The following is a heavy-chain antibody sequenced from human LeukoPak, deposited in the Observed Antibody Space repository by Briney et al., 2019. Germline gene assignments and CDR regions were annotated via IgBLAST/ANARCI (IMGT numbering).Heavy chain of an antibody. Sequence: PSETLSLTCTVSGGSISSYYWSWSRQPPGKRLEWIGYIYYSGSTNYNPSLKSRATISVDTSKNQFSLKLSSVTAADTAVYYCARHGITHSSCWLDAFDIWGQGTMVTVSS. CDR3: ARHGITHSSCWLDAFDI. CDR1: GGSISSYY. V-gene: IGHV4-59*08. CDR2: IYYSGST. D-gene: IGHD6-19*01. J-gene: IGHJ3*02.